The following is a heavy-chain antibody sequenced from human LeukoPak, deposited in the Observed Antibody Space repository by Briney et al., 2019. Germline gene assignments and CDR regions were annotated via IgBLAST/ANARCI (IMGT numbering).Heavy chain of an antibody. Sequence: QTGGSLRLSCAASGFTFSSYGMSWVRQAPGKGLEWVSAISGSGGSTYYADSVKGRFTISRDNSKNTLYLQMNSLRAEDTAVYYCAKDLFFWNDVRGSDYWGQGTLVTVSS. CDR2: ISGSGGST. D-gene: IGHD1-1*01. CDR3: AKDLFFWNDVRGSDY. J-gene: IGHJ4*02. V-gene: IGHV3-23*01. CDR1: GFTFSSYG.